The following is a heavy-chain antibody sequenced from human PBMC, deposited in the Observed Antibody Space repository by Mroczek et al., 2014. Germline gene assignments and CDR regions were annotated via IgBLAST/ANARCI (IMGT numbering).Heavy chain of an antibody. D-gene: IGHD6-19*01. CDR1: DSPSRSYG. J-gene: IGHJ4*02. CDR2: IGSRGSST. Sequence: GGSRETLLFGPLDSPSRSYGNALGPPGSRKGLQYVSAIGSRGSSTYYTGSVTGRFTISRDNSQSILYLQMSRLGPADTAVYYCVKGPRYTSGWYVPNFDSWGQGTLVTVSS. V-gene: IGHV3-64D*06. CDR3: VKGPRYTSGWYVPNFDS.